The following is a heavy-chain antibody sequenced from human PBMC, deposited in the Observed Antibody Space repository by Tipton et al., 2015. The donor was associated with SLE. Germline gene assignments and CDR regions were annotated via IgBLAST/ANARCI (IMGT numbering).Heavy chain of an antibody. D-gene: IGHD3-10*01. J-gene: IGHJ3*02. CDR2: IYYTGST. CDR3: ARDGSGSFDI. V-gene: IGHV4-59*01. Sequence: TLSLTCSVSGGSSMSYYWTWMRQPPGKGLEWLGYIYYTGSTNYNLSLMSRVTISLDTAKSQFSLTLTSVTAADTAVYYCARDGSGSFDIWGQGRMVTVSS. CDR1: GGSSMSYY.